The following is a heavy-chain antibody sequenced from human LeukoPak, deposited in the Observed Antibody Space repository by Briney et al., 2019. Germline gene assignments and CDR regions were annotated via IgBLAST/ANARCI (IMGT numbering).Heavy chain of an antibody. Sequence: GGSLRLSCAASGFTFSNYGMHWARQAPGKGLEWVAFIGFDGSDHSYADSVKGRFPISRDNSKNTLYLQMNGLRAEDTAVYYCAKDIRRGYNYGYDQFAYWGLGTLVTVSS. CDR2: IGFDGSDH. V-gene: IGHV3-30*02. CDR1: GFTFSNYG. D-gene: IGHD5-18*01. J-gene: IGHJ4*02. CDR3: AKDIRRGYNYGYDQFAY.